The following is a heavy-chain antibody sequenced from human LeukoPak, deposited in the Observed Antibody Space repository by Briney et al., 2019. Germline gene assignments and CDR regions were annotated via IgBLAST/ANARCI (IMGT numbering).Heavy chain of an antibody. D-gene: IGHD3-10*01. V-gene: IGHV3-53*01. CDR3: ARDTYYGSGSYYRYTFDS. CDR1: GFSVSKNY. CDR2: IYGAGKT. J-gene: IGHJ4*02. Sequence: GGSLRLSCAASGFSVSKNYMSWVRQAPGKGLKWVSVIYGAGKTHYADSVKGRFNISRDNSKNTLYLQMNSLRAEDTAVYYCARDTYYGSGSYYRYTFDSWGQGTMVTVSS.